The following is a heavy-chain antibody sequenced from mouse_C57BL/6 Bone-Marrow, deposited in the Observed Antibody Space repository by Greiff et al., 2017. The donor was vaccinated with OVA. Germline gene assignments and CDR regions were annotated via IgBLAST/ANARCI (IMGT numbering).Heavy chain of an antibody. CDR2: IWSGGST. J-gene: IGHJ3*01. CDR1: GFSLISYG. Sequence: VQRVESGPGLVQPSQSLSITCPVSGFSLISYGLPWVRQSPGKGLEWLGVIWSGGSTDYNAAFISRLSISKDNSKSPVFFKMNSLQADDTAIYYCARNCEYYGSSYPFAYWGQGTLVTVSA. V-gene: IGHV2-2*01. D-gene: IGHD1-1*01. CDR3: ARNCEYYGSSYPFAY.